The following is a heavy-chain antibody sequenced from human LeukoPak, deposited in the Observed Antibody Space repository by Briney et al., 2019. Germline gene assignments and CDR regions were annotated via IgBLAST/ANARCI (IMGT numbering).Heavy chain of an antibody. J-gene: IGHJ4*02. V-gene: IGHV1-8*01. CDR2: MNPNSGNT. Sequence: ASVKVSCKASGYTFTSYDINWVRQATGQGLEWMGWMNPNSGNTGYAQKFQGRVTMTRNTSISTAYMELSSLRSEDTAVYYCARGYSSEDYYDSSGYNYWGQGTLVTVSS. CDR1: GYTFTSYD. CDR3: ARGYSSEDYYDSSGYNY. D-gene: IGHD3-22*01.